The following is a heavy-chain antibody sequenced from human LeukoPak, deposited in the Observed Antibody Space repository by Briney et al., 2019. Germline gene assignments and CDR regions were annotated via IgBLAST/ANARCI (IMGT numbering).Heavy chain of an antibody. CDR1: GGSISSSNW. CDR3: ASSNSRNYFNLDF. D-gene: IGHD3-10*01. V-gene: IGHV4-4*02. Sequence: PSETLSLTCAVSGGSISSSNWWCWVRQPPGKGLEWIGEIYLSGSTNYNPSLKSRVTISVDKSNKQVSLKVTSVTAADTAVYYCASSNSRNYFNLDFWGQGTLVTVSS. J-gene: IGHJ4*02. CDR2: IYLSGST.